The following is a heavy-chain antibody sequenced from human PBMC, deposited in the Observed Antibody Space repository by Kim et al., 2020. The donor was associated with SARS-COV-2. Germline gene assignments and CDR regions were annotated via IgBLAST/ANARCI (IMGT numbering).Heavy chain of an antibody. CDR2: IIPIFGTA. CDR1: GGTFSSYA. J-gene: IGHJ3*02. CDR3: ANADYLYYYDSSGDRRGAFDI. V-gene: IGHV1-69*13. Sequence: SVKVSCKASGGTFSSYAISWVRQAPGQGLEWMGGIIPIFGTANYAQKFQGRVTITADESTSTAYMELSSLRSEDTAVYYCANADYLYYYDSSGDRRGAFDIWGQGTMVTVSS. D-gene: IGHD3-22*01.